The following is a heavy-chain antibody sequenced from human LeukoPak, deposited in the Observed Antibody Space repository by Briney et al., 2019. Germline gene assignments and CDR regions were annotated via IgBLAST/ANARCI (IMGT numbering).Heavy chain of an antibody. D-gene: IGHD3-16*01. V-gene: IGHV4-39*01. CDR3: ARGLGVDY. CDR2: IYYSGST. Sequence: GLEWIGSIYYSGSTYYNPSLKSRVTISVDTSKNQFSLKLSSVAAADTAVYYCARGLGVDYWAREPWSPSPQ. J-gene: IGHJ4*02.